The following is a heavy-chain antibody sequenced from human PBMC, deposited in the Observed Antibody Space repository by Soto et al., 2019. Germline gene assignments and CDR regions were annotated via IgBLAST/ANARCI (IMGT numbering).Heavy chain of an antibody. Sequence: SVKVSCKASGGTFSSYAISWVRQAPGQGLEWMGGIIPIFGTANYAQKFQGRVTITADESTSTAYMELSSLRSEDTAVYYCARCEDQGGGLRYFDWPHHTLDYWGQGTLVTVSS. CDR1: GGTFSSYA. D-gene: IGHD3-9*01. CDR2: IIPIFGTA. V-gene: IGHV1-69*13. J-gene: IGHJ4*02. CDR3: ARCEDQGGGLRYFDWPHHTLDY.